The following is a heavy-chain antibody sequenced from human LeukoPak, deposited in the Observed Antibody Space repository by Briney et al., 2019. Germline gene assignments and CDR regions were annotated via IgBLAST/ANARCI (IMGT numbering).Heavy chain of an antibody. CDR1: GGSISSSSYY. V-gene: IGHV4-39*01. CDR3: ARHAVYGSGSYTRRADAFDI. J-gene: IGHJ3*02. Sequence: SETLSLTCTVSGGSISSSSYYWGWIRQPPGKGLEWIGSIYYSGSTYYNPSLKSRVTISVDTSKNQFSLKLSSVTAADTAVYYCARHAVYGSGSYTRRADAFDIWGQGTMVTVSS. D-gene: IGHD3-10*01. CDR2: IYYSGST.